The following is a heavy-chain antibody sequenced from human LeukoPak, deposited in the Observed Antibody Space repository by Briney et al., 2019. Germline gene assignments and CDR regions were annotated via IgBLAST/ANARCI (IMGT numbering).Heavy chain of an antibody. D-gene: IGHD1-26*01. V-gene: IGHV1-69*13. J-gene: IGHJ3*02. Sequence: ASVKVSCKASGGTFSSYAVSWVRQAPGQGLEWMGGIIPIFGTANYAQKFQGRVTITADESTSTAYMELSSLRSEDTAVYYCARASISGSYYEDAFDIWGQGTMVTVSS. CDR2: IIPIFGTA. CDR3: ARASISGSYYEDAFDI. CDR1: GGTFSSYA.